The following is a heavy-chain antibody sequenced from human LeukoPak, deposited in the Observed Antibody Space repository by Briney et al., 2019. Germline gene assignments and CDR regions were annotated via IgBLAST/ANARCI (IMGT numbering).Heavy chain of an antibody. D-gene: IGHD3-10*01. Sequence: PGGSLRLSCAASGFTFSSYAMSWVRQAPGKGLEWVSAISGSGGSTYYADSVKGRFTISRDNSKNTLYLQMNSLRAEDTAVYYCASLYYGSGSYEDGTDAFDIWGQGTMVTVSS. CDR1: GFTFSSYA. J-gene: IGHJ3*02. CDR3: ASLYYGSGSYEDGTDAFDI. CDR2: ISGSGGST. V-gene: IGHV3-23*01.